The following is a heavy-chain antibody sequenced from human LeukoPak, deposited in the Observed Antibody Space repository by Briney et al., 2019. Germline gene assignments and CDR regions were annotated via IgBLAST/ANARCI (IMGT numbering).Heavy chain of an antibody. CDR2: TGVSGS. CDR1: GFTFSSSA. D-gene: IGHD3-10*01. J-gene: IGHJ6*02. Sequence: GGSLRLSCAASGFTFSSSAMTWARQVLGKGLEWVSTTGVSGSYYADSVKGRFTISRDNSKNTLYLQMNSLRAGDTAVYYCARCYTYGTTWFGGLDVWGQGTTVTVSS. CDR3: ARCYTYGTTWFGGLDV. V-gene: IGHV3-23*01.